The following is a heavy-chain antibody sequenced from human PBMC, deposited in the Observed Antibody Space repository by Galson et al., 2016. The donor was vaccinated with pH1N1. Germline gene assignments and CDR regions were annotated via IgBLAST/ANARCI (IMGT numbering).Heavy chain of an antibody. J-gene: IGHJ5*01. V-gene: IGHV3-7*04. CDR3: ARKGQPDS. Sequence: SLRLSCAASGFTFSNYWMSWVRQAPGKGLEWVANIKEDGSQKYYVDSVKGRFTISRDNAKNSLNLQMNSLRAEDTAVYYCARKGQPDSWGQGTLVTVSS. CDR2: IKEDGSQK. CDR1: GFTFSNYW.